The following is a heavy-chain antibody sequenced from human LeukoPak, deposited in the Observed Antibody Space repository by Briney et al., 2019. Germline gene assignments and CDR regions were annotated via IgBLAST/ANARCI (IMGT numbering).Heavy chain of an antibody. Sequence: ASVKVSCKASGYTFTSYGISWVRQAPGQGLEWMGWISAYNGNTNYAQKLQGRVTMTTDTSTSTAYLELRSLRSDDTAVYYRARVTPAVAGRGGFDPWGQGTLVTVSS. CDR2: ISAYNGNT. D-gene: IGHD6-19*01. V-gene: IGHV1-18*01. J-gene: IGHJ5*02. CDR1: GYTFTSYG. CDR3: ARVTPAVAGRGGFDP.